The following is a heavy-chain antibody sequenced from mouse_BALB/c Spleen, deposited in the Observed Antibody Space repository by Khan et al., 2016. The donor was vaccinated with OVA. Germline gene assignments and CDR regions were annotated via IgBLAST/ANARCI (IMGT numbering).Heavy chain of an antibody. CDR3: GRKGWYGIFDY. D-gene: IGHD2-10*02. CDR2: INPSTGYT. J-gene: IGHJ3*01. Sequence: VQLQESGAELAKPGASVKMSCTASGYTFTTYWMHWIKQRPGQGLEWIGYINPSTGYTEYNQNFKDKATLTADESSSSAYMQLNSLTSEDSAVYYGGRKGWYGIFDYWGQGTLVTGSA. CDR1: GYTFTTYW. V-gene: IGHV1-7*01.